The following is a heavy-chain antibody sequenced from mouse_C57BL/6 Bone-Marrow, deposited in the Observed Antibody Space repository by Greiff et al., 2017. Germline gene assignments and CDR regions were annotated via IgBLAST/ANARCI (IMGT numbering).Heavy chain of an antibody. CDR1: GYTFTSYW. V-gene: IGHV1-50*01. D-gene: IGHD1-1*01. Sequence: QVQLQQPGAELVKPGASVKLSCKASGYTFTSYWMQWVKQRPGQGLEWIGEIDPSDSYTNYNQQFKGKATLTVDTSSSTAYMQLSSRTSEDSAVYYCARGITTVVDPLFDYWGQGTTLTVSS. J-gene: IGHJ2*01. CDR2: IDPSDSYT. CDR3: ARGITTVVDPLFDY.